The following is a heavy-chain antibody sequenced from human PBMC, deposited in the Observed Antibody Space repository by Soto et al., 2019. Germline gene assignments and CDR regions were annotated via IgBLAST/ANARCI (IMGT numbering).Heavy chain of an antibody. Sequence: GGSLRLSCEGPGFTFSDYGFHWVRQAPGKGLEWVAMISYDGSDRYYRDSVQGRFTISRDDSKNTVFLQMNSLRTEDTAMYYCARPTYCNGGSCYPHYWGPGTLVTVYS. J-gene: IGHJ4*02. V-gene: IGHV3-30*03. D-gene: IGHD2-15*01. CDR3: ARPTYCNGGSCYPHY. CDR2: ISYDGSDR. CDR1: GFTFSDYG.